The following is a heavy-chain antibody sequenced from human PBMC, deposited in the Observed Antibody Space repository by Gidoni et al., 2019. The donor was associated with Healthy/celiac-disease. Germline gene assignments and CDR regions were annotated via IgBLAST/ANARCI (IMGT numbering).Heavy chain of an antibody. CDR3: ARVQLGRSGYYSGSMSFLDY. Sequence: QVQLQASCPVLVQPSQTLPLPSTVSDGSLSSGYFYWSWIRQPPGKVLEWIGYIYYSGSTYYNPYRKSRVTRSVDASKNQFSLKLSAVTAADTAVYYCARVQLGRSGYYSGSMSFLDYWGQGTLVTVSS. D-gene: IGHD3-22*01. J-gene: IGHJ4*02. V-gene: IGHV4-30-4*01. CDR2: IYYSGST. CDR1: DGSLSSGYFY.